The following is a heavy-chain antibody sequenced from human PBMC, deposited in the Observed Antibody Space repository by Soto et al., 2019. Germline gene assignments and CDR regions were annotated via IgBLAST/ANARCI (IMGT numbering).Heavy chain of an antibody. CDR2: MNPNTGDT. D-gene: IGHD5-12*01. Sequence: QVQLVQSGAEVKKPGASVKVSCKASGYTFISYDINWVRQATGQGLEWMGWMNPNTGDTGYALKFQGRVTMTRNASINTANLELSSLRSDDTAVYFCARGDGYIVDYWGQGTLVTVSS. V-gene: IGHV1-8*01. CDR1: GYTFISYD. CDR3: ARGDGYIVDY. J-gene: IGHJ4*02.